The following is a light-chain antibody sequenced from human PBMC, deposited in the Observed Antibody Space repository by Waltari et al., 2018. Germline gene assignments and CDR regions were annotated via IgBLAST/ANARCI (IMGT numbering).Light chain of an antibody. J-gene: IGKJ5*01. Sequence: EIVLTQSPATLSLSPGERGTLSCRASQSVNTNLAWYQQKPGQAPRLLIYDASTRATGIPARFSGSVSGTDFPLTISSLEREDFAVYYCQQRSTWPSITFGQGTRLEIK. V-gene: IGKV3-11*01. CDR3: QQRSTWPSIT. CDR1: QSVNTN. CDR2: DAS.